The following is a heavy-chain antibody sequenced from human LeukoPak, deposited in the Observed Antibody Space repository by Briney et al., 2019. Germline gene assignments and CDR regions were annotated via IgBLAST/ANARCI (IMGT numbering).Heavy chain of an antibody. Sequence: SVKVSCKASGGTFSSYAISWVRQAPGQGLEWMGRIIPILGIANYAQKFQGRVTITADKSTSTAYMELSSLRSEDTAVCYCARARSAYSSSWYYWGQGTLVTVSS. J-gene: IGHJ4*02. CDR3: ARARSAYSSSWYY. CDR1: GGTFSSYA. D-gene: IGHD6-13*01. CDR2: IIPILGIA. V-gene: IGHV1-69*04.